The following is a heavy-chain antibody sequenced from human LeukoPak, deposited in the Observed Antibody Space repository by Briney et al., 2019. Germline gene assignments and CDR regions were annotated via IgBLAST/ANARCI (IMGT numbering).Heavy chain of an antibody. CDR1: AYTFTSYA. D-gene: IGHD5-18*01. V-gene: IGHV1-3*01. J-gene: IGHJ4*02. CDR2: INAGNGNT. Sequence: ASVKVSCKASAYTFTSYAMHWVRQAPGQRLEWMGWINAGNGNTKYSQKCQGRVTISRDTSASRAYMELSSLRSEDTAVYYCAREGYSYGYAFDYWGQGTLVTVSS. CDR3: AREGYSYGYAFDY.